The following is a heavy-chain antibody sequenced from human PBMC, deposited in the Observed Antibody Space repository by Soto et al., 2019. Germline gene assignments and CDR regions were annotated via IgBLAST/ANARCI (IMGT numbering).Heavy chain of an antibody. CDR2: ISWDGGST. Sequence: EVQLVESGGVVVQPGGFLRLSCAASGFTFDDYTMHWVRQAPGKGLEWVSLISWDGGSTYYADSVKGRFTISRDNSKNSLYLQMNSLRTEDTALYYCAKDSKRVVIGYYGMDVWGQGTTVTVSS. CDR1: GFTFDDYT. V-gene: IGHV3-43*01. J-gene: IGHJ6*02. D-gene: IGHD3-22*01. CDR3: AKDSKRVVIGYYGMDV.